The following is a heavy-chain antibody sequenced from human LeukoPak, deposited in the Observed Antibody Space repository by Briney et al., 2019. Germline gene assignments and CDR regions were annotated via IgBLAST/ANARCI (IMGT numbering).Heavy chain of an antibody. D-gene: IGHD3-16*01. CDR1: GYTFTSYD. Sequence: ASVKVSCKASGYTFTSYDINWVRQAPGQGGEWKGWMNPNSGNTGYAQKLQGRVTITRNTSISIAYMELSSLRSEDTAVYYCARGLTVRGNWFDPWGQGTLVTVSS. CDR2: MNPNSGNT. J-gene: IGHJ5*02. CDR3: ARGLTVRGNWFDP. V-gene: IGHV1-8*01.